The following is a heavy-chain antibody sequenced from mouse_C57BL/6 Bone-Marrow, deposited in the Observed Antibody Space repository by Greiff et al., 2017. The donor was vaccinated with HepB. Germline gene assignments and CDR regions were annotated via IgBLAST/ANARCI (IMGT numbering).Heavy chain of an antibody. D-gene: IGHD2-5*01. V-gene: IGHV1-81*01. Sequence: QVQLQQSGAELARPGASVKLSCKASGYTFTSYGISWVKQRTGQGLEWIGEIYPRSGNTYYNEKFKGKATLTADKSSSTAYMGLRSLTSEDSAVYFCARHSNYGYWGQGTTLTVSS. CDR3: ARHSNYGY. CDR2: IYPRSGNT. J-gene: IGHJ2*01. CDR1: GYTFTSYG.